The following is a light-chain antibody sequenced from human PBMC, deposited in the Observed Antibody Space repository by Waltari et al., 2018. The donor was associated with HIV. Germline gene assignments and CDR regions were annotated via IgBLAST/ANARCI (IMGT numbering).Light chain of an antibody. CDR2: RDN. CDR3: AAWDDTLSGRV. J-gene: IGLJ3*02. V-gene: IGLV1-47*01. CDR1: SPNIGSNF. Sequence: QSVLTQSPSASGTPGPRVIISCSGTSPNIGSNFVYWYQVLPGRAAKLCIFRDNERPSGAPDRFSASKSGTSASLAISGLRAEDEGHYYCAAWDDTLSGRVFGGGTKLTVL.